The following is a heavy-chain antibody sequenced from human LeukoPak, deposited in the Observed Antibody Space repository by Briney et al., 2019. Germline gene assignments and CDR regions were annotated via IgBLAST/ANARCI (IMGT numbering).Heavy chain of an antibody. CDR2: INPSGGST. V-gene: IGHV1-46*01. CDR3: ARGQHAAYCTNGVCYRVWELERLIRYAFDI. J-gene: IGHJ3*02. D-gene: IGHD2-8*01. CDR1: GYTFTSYY. Sequence: GASVKVSCKASGYTFTSYYMHWVRQAPGQGLEWMGIINPSGGSTSYAQKFQGRVTMTRDTSISTAYMELSSLRSEDTAVYYCARGQHAAYCTNGVCYRVWELERLIRYAFDIWGQGTMVTVSS.